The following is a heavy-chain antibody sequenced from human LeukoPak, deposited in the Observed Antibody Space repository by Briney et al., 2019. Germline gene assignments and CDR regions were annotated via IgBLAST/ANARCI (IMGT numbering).Heavy chain of an antibody. Sequence: SVKVSCKASGGTFSSYAISWVRQAPGQGLEWMGGIIPIFGTANYAQKFQGRVTITADESTSTAYMELSSLRSEDTAVYYCASPEPTTETRTTGYFDYWGQGTLVTVSS. D-gene: IGHD4-11*01. V-gene: IGHV1-69*01. CDR2: IIPIFGTA. CDR1: GGTFSSYA. J-gene: IGHJ4*02. CDR3: ASPEPTTETRTTGYFDY.